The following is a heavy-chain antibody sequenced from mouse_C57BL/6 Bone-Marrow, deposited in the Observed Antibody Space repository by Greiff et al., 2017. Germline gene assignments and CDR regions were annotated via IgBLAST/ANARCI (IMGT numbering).Heavy chain of an antibody. J-gene: IGHJ3*01. D-gene: IGHD2-5*01. CDR3: ARKAYYSNYCFAY. CDR1: GFTFSDYG. Sequence: EVQLVESGGGLVKPGGSLKLSCAASGFTFSDYGMHWVRQAPEKGLEWVAYISSGSSTIYYADTVKGRFTISRDNAKNTLFLQMTRLRSEDTAMYYCARKAYYSNYCFAYWGQGTRVTVSA. CDR2: ISSGSSTI. V-gene: IGHV5-17*01.